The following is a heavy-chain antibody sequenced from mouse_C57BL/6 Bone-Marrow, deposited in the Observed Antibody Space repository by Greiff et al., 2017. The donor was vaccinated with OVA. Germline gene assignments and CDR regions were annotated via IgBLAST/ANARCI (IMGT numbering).Heavy chain of an antibody. CDR2: INPGSGGT. CDR1: GYAFTNYL. Sequence: VQLVESGAELVRPGTSVKVSCKASGYAFTNYLIEWVKQRPGQGLEWIGVINPGSGGTNYNEKFKGKATLTADKSSSTAYMQLSSLTSEDSAVYFCAASYYAAMDYWGQGTSVTVSS. D-gene: IGHD1-1*01. V-gene: IGHV1-54*01. J-gene: IGHJ4*01. CDR3: AASYYAAMDY.